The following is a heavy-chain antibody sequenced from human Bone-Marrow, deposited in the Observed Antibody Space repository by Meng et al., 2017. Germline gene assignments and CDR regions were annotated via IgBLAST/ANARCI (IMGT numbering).Heavy chain of an antibody. Sequence: WGAGFLTPPDTLPLPCALLGGSFSVSYWSWIRQPAGKGLEWIGEINHSGSTNYTPSLKSRVTISVDTSKNQFSLKLSSVTAADTAVYYCAGISYYYGSGSYYKSYYFDYWGQGTLVTVSS. CDR2: INHSGST. D-gene: IGHD3-10*01. J-gene: IGHJ4*02. V-gene: IGHV4-34*01. CDR3: AGISYYYGSGSYYKSYYFDY. CDR1: GGSFSVSY.